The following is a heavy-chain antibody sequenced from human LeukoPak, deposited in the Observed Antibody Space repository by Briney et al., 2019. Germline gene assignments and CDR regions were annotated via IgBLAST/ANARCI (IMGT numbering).Heavy chain of an antibody. CDR3: ARANPPEFDS. CDR2: ITGSGT. CDR1: GFTFSSYA. Sequence: PGGSLRLSCAASGFTFSSYAMSWVRQAPGKGLEWVSVITGSGTYYADSVKGRFTISRDNSENKLYLQMNSLRAEDTAVYYCARANPPEFDSWGQGTLVTVSS. J-gene: IGHJ4*02. V-gene: IGHV3-23*01.